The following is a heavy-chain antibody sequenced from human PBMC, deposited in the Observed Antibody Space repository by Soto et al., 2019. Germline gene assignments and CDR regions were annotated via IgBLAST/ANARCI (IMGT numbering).Heavy chain of an antibody. J-gene: IGHJ5*02. D-gene: IGHD3-10*01. V-gene: IGHV3-74*01. CDR2: INSDGSST. CDR1: GFTFSSYW. Sequence: GGSLRLSCAASGFTFSSYWMHWVRQAPGKGLVWVSRINSDGSSTTYADSVKGRFTISRDNAKNTLYLQMNSLRAEDTAVYYCARDLWFGELYNWFDPWGQGTLVTVSS. CDR3: ARDLWFGELYNWFDP.